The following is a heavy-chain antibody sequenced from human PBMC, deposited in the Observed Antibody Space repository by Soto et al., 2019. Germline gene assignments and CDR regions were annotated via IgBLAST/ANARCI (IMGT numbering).Heavy chain of an antibody. D-gene: IGHD2-8*01. V-gene: IGHV1-3*01. J-gene: IGHJ4*02. Sequence: QVQLVQSGAEVKKPGASVKVSCKASGYTFTSYAMHWVRQAPGQRLEWMGWINAGNGNTKYSQKFQGRVTITRDTSASTAYMELSSLRSEDTAVYYCARDYRRLMVYAPGGYWGQGTLVTVSS. CDR2: INAGNGNT. CDR3: ARDYRRLMVYAPGGY. CDR1: GYTFTSYA.